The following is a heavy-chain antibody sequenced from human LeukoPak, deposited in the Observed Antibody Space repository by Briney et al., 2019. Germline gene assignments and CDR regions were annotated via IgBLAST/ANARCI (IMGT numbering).Heavy chain of an antibody. CDR3: ARVADTSSSWYLFDY. CDR1: GGSISSYY. J-gene: IGHJ4*02. CDR2: IYYSGST. Sequence: PSEALSLTCTVSGGSISSYYWSWIRQPPGKGLEWIEYIYYSGSTNYNPSLKSRVTISVDTSKNQFSLKLSSVTAADTAVYYCARVADTSSSWYLFDYWGQGTLVTVSS. V-gene: IGHV4-59*01. D-gene: IGHD6-13*01.